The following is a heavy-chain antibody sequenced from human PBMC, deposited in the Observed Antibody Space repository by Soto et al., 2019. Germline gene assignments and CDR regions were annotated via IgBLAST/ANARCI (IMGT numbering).Heavy chain of an antibody. J-gene: IGHJ6*02. CDR2: INHSGST. CDR3: ARFSTAAGNYYYYGMDV. CDR1: GGSFSGYY. Sequence: PSETLSLTCAVYGGSFSGYYWSWIRQPPGKGLEWIGEINHSGSTNYNPSLKSRVTISVDTSKNQFSLKLSSVTAADTAVYYCARFSTAAGNYYYYGMDVWGQGTTVTVSS. D-gene: IGHD6-13*01. V-gene: IGHV4-34*01.